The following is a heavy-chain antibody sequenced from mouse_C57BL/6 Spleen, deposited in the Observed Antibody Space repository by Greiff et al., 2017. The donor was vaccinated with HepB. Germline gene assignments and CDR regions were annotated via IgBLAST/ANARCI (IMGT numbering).Heavy chain of an antibody. CDR2: IRSKSNNYAT. CDR3: VRPQSRYGNYFAY. CDR1: GFSFNTYA. D-gene: IGHD2-1*01. Sequence: EVQLVESGGGLVQPKGSLKLSCAASGFSFNTYAMNWVRQAPGKGLEWVARIRSKSNNYATYYADSVKDRFTISRDDSESMLYLQMNNLKTEDTAMYYCVRPQSRYGNYFAYWGQGTLVTVSA. V-gene: IGHV10-1*01. J-gene: IGHJ3*01.